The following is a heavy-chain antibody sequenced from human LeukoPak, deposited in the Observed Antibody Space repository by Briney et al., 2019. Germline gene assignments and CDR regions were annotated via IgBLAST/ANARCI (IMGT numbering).Heavy chain of an antibody. D-gene: IGHD2-15*01. J-gene: IGHJ1*01. CDR3: ADIGGGGSNTR. CDR1: GFTVSDHY. V-gene: IGHV3-72*01. Sequence: GGSLRLSCVASGFTVSDHYLDWVRQAPGKGLEWVGLIRKKSDSYTTEYAASVKGRLTISRDDSTNSVYLQMSSLKSEDTAVYYCADIGGGGSNTRWGEGTVVTVSS. CDR2: IRKKSDSYTT.